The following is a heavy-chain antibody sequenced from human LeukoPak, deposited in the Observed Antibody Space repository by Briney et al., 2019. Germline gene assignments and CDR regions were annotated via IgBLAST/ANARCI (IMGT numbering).Heavy chain of an antibody. CDR3: ARVVYSRVTLSWHFDY. CDR1: GYTFTSYD. CDR2: MNPNSGNT. J-gene: IGHJ4*02. D-gene: IGHD5-18*01. V-gene: IGHV1-18*01. Sequence: ASVKVSCKASGYTFTSYDINWVRQATGQGLEWMGWMNPNSGNTNYAQKLQGRVTMTTDTSTSTAYMELRSLRSDDTAVYYCARVVYSRVTLSWHFDYWGQGTLVTVSS.